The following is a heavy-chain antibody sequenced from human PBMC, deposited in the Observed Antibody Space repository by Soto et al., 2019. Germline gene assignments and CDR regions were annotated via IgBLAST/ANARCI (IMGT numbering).Heavy chain of an antibody. Sequence: EVQLVGSGGGLVQPGGSLRLSCEASGFTFRNYDMHWVRQGTGKGLEGVSGISAAGDPDYADSVEGRFTISRENAQNSFFLQMNSLRVGDTAVYYCARTDRDFYGLDVWGQGTTVIVSS. J-gene: IGHJ6*02. V-gene: IGHV3-13*05. CDR2: ISAAGDP. CDR3: ARTDRDFYGLDV. CDR1: GFTFRNYD.